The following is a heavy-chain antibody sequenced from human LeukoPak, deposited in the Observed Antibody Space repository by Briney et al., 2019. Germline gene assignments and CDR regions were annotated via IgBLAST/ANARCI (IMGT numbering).Heavy chain of an antibody. Sequence: GASVKVSCKASGYTFTSYAMHWVRQAPGQGLEWMGGIIPIFGTANYAQKFQGRVTITADESTSTAYMELSSLRSEDTAVYYCAAVIHLQYYYYGMDVWGQGTTVTVSS. CDR1: GYTFTSYA. CDR2: IIPIFGTA. V-gene: IGHV1-69*13. CDR3: AAVIHLQYYYYGMDV. J-gene: IGHJ6*02. D-gene: IGHD3-16*02.